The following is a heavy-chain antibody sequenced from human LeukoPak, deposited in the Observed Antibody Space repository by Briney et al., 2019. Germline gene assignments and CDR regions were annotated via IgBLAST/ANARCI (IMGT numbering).Heavy chain of an antibody. CDR1: GGTFSSYA. V-gene: IGHV1-69*06. CDR2: IIPIFGTA. J-gene: IGHJ6*04. D-gene: IGHD4-17*01. Sequence: ASVKVSCKASGGTFSSYAISWVRQAPGQGLEWMGGIIPIFGTANYAQKFQGRVTITADKSTSTAYMELSSLRSEDTAVYYCARASTVTTHYYYYYGMGVWGKGTTVTVSS. CDR3: ARASTVTTHYYYYYGMGV.